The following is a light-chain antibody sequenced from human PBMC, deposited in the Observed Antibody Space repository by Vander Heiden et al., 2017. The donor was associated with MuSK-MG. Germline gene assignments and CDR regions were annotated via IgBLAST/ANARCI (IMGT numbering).Light chain of an antibody. CDR2: WAS. J-gene: IGKJ3*01. V-gene: IGKV4-1*01. CDR3: QQNDSAPFT. CDR1: QTVLYSFNNKNY. Sequence: DLVVTQSPDSLAASLGERATINCKTSQTVLYSFNNKNYLAWYQQKPGQRPKLLIYWASTLESGVPDRFSGSGSGTDFTLTISSLQAEDVAAYYCQQNDSAPFTFGRGTKVDIK.